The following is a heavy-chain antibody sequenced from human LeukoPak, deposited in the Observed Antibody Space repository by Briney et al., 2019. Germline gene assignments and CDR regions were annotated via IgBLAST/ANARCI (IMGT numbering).Heavy chain of an antibody. CDR3: ARLTRGYYYGMDV. D-gene: IGHD1-26*01. CDR1: GYTLTELS. CDR2: IIPIFGTA. J-gene: IGHJ6*02. V-gene: IGHV1-69*13. Sequence: GASVKVSCKVSGYTLTELSMHWVRQAPGQGLEWMGGIIPIFGTANYAQKFQGRVTITADESTSTAYMELSSLRSEDTAVYYCARLTRGYYYGMDVWGQGTTVTVSS.